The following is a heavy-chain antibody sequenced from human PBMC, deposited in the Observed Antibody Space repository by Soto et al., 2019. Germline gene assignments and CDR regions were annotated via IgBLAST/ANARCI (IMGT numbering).Heavy chain of an antibody. J-gene: IGHJ6*02. V-gene: IGHV1-18*01. D-gene: IGHD5-18*01. CDR2: ISAYNGNT. CDR1: GYTFTSYG. Sequence: QVQLVQSGAEVKKPGASVKVSCKASGYTFTSYGFSWVRQAPGQGLEWMGWISAYNGNTNYAQKLQGRLTMTTDTSTSTAYMELRSLRADDPAVYYCASFREGYSDGWSYYYGMDVWGQGTTVTVSS. CDR3: ASFREGYSDGWSYYYGMDV.